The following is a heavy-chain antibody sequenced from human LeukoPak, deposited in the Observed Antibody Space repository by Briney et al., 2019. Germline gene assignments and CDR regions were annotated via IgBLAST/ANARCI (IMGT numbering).Heavy chain of an antibody. CDR1: GYTFTSYY. V-gene: IGHV1-2*02. J-gene: IGHJ4*02. CDR2: INPNSGGT. Sequence: ASVKVSCKASGYTFTSYYMHWVRQAPRQGLEWMGWINPNSGGTDYAQKFQGRVTMTRDTSISTTYMELSRLTSDDTAMYYCARDRASSWYGGEDSWGQGTLVTVSS. D-gene: IGHD6-13*01. CDR3: ARDRASSWYGGEDS.